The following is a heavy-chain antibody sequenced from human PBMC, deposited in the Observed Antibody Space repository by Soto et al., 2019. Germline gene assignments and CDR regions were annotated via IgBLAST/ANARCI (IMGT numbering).Heavy chain of an antibody. V-gene: IGHV4-59*08. CDR2: IYYSGST. Sequence: PSETLSLTSTVSGGSISSYYWSWIRQPPGKGLEWIGYIYYSGSTNYNPSLKSRVTISVDTSKNQFSLKLSSVTAADTAVYYCARLYMVRGVIDYYYGMDVWGQGTTVTVSS. CDR1: GGSISSYY. J-gene: IGHJ6*02. D-gene: IGHD3-10*01. CDR3: ARLYMVRGVIDYYYGMDV.